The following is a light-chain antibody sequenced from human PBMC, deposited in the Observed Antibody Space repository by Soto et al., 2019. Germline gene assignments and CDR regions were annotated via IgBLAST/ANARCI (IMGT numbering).Light chain of an antibody. CDR2: GTS. CDR3: QQYGTSALT. CDR1: QSVSSSY. J-gene: IGKJ4*01. V-gene: IGKV3-20*01. Sequence: IVLTQSPGTLSLSPGERATLSCRASQSVSSSYLVWYQQRPGQPPRLLIYGTSTRAAGISDRFSGSGSGTDFTLTIYRLEPGDSAVYYCQQYGTSALTFGGGTKVESK.